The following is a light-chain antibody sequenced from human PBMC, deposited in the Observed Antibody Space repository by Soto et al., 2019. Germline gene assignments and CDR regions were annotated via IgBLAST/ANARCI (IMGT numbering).Light chain of an antibody. CDR1: SSDVGGYNY. CDR3: SSYAGSSNV. J-gene: IGLJ1*01. Sequence: SALTQPPSAPGSLGQPVAISCTGPSSDVGGYNYVSWYQQHPGKAPKLMIYEVNKRPSGAPDRFSGSKSGNTASLTVSGLQAEDEADYYCSSYAGSSNVFGTGTKVTVL. CDR2: EVN. V-gene: IGLV2-8*01.